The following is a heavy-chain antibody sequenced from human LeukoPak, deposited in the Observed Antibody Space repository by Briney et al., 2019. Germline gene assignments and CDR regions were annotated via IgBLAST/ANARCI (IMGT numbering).Heavy chain of an antibody. CDR2: IIPIFGTA. CDR1: GGTFSSYA. Sequence: SVKVSCKASGGTFSSYAISWVRQAPGQGLEWMGGIIPIFGTANYAQKFQGRVTITADESTSTAYMELSSLRSEDTAVYYCAREAPPHSYGYKNWFDPWGQGTLVTVSS. V-gene: IGHV1-69*13. CDR3: AREAPPHSYGYKNWFDP. D-gene: IGHD5-18*01. J-gene: IGHJ5*02.